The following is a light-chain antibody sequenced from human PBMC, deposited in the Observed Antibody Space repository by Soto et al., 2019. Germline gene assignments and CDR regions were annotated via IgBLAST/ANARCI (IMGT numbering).Light chain of an antibody. V-gene: IGKV1-5*03. Sequence: DIQMTQSPSTLSASVGDRVTITCRASQSVSNWLAWYQQKPGKAPKILIYKASSLESGVPSRFSGSGSGTEFTLTISSLRPEDFATYYCQQSYSTPATFGQGTRLEIK. CDR1: QSVSNW. J-gene: IGKJ5*01. CDR3: QQSYSTPAT. CDR2: KAS.